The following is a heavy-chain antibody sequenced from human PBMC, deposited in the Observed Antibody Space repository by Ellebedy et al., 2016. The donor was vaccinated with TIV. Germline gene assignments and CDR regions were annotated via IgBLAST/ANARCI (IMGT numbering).Heavy chain of an antibody. V-gene: IGHV3-33*01. CDR1: GFTFSDYG. CDR2: IWYDGTNT. CDR3: ARGRLIGAAQYYFDS. Sequence: GESLKISCAASGFTFSDYGMHWVRQAPGKGLEWVAIIWYDGTNTYYKDSVKGRFTISRDNSKNILYLQIDSLRAADTAVYYCARGRLIGAAQYYFDSWGQGTLVTVSS. D-gene: IGHD6-13*01. J-gene: IGHJ4*02.